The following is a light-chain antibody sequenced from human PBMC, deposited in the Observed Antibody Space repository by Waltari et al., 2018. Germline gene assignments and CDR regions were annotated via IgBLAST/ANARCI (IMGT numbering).Light chain of an antibody. J-gene: IGLJ2*01. V-gene: IGLV2-14*03. Sequence: QSALTQPASLSGSPGQSITISCTGSSSDVGGDDSVSWYEDHPRQAPKVIIYDVNKRPSGVSDRFSGSKSGNTASLTISGLQAEDEATFYCSSQSTKNGVIFGGGTKVTVL. CDR2: DVN. CDR3: SSQSTKNGVI. CDR1: SSDVGGDDS.